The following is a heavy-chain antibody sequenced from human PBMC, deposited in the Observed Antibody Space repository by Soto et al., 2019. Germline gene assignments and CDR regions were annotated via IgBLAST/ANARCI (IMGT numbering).Heavy chain of an antibody. CDR3: ARSPLAHCTNGVCLYYYYGMDV. J-gene: IGHJ6*02. V-gene: IGHV3-33*01. D-gene: IGHD2-8*01. Sequence: QVQLVESGGGVVQPGRSLRLSCAASGFTFSSYGMHWVRQAPGKGLEWVAVIWYDGSNKYYADSVKGRFTISRDNSKNTLYLQMNSLRAEDTAVYYCARSPLAHCTNGVCLYYYYGMDVWGQGTTVTVSS. CDR2: IWYDGSNK. CDR1: GFTFSSYG.